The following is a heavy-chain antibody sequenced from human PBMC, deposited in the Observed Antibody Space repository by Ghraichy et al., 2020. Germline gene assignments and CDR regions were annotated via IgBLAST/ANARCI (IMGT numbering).Heavy chain of an antibody. CDR2: ISSSSSYK. CDR1: GFTFSSYS. D-gene: IGHD3-22*01. Sequence: GGSLRLSCAASGFTFSSYSMNWVRQAPGKGLEWVSSISSSSSYKYYADSVKGRFTISRDNAKNSLYLQMNSLRAEDTAVYYCARGGGDSSGYYYASFAYWGQGTLVTVSS. V-gene: IGHV3-21*01. CDR3: ARGGGDSSGYYYASFAY. J-gene: IGHJ4*02.